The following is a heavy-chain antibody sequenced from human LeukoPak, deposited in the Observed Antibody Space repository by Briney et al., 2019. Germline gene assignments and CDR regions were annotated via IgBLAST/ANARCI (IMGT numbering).Heavy chain of an antibody. Sequence: ASETLSLTCTVSGYSISSGYYWGWIRQPPGKGLEWIGGIYHSGSTYYNPSLKSRVTISVDTSKNQFSLKLSSVTAADTAVYYCARQWRYCSSTSCLHFDYWGQGTRVTVSS. CDR2: IYHSGST. CDR1: GYSISSGYY. D-gene: IGHD2-2*01. J-gene: IGHJ4*02. CDR3: ARQWRYCSSTSCLHFDY. V-gene: IGHV4-38-2*02.